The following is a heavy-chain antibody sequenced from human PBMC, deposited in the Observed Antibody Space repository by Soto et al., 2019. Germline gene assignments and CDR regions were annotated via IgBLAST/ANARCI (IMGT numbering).Heavy chain of an antibody. Sequence: QVQLVESGGGVVQPGRSLRLSCAASGFTFSSYGMYWVRQAPGKGLEWVAVIWYDGSNKYYEDSVKGRFTISRDNSKNTLYLQMNSLRAADTAVYYCARDEGFTVCWGQGTLVTVSS. J-gene: IGHJ4*02. CDR2: IWYDGSNK. CDR3: ARDEGFTVC. D-gene: IGHD2-15*01. CDR1: GFTFSSYG. V-gene: IGHV3-33*01.